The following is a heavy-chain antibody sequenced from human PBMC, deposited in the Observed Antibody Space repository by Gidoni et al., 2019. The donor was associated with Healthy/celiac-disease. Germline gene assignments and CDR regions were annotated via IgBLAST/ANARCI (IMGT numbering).Heavy chain of an antibody. J-gene: IGHJ6*02. CDR3: ARDLTIFGVDKRVGMDV. V-gene: IGHV3-30-3*01. D-gene: IGHD3-3*01. CDR1: GFTFSSYA. CDR2: ISYDGSNK. Sequence: QVQLVESGGGVVQPGRSLRLSCAASGFTFSSYAMHWVRQAPGKGLEWVAVISYDGSNKYYADSVKGRFTISRDNSKNTLYLQMNSLRAEDTAVYYCARDLTIFGVDKRVGMDVWGQGTTVTVSS.